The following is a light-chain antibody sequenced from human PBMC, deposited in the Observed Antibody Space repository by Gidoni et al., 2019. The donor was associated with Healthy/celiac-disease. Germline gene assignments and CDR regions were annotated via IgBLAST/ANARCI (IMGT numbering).Light chain of an antibody. V-gene: IGKV4-1*01. CDR3: QQDYSSPWT. Sequence: DVVMTQSLDSLSVSLGESATINCKYSQSVLYSSNNKNYLAWYQQKPGQPPKLLIYWASTREYGVPDRFSGSGSGTDFTLTISSLQAEDVAVYYCQQDYSSPWTFGQGTKVEIK. CDR2: WAS. CDR1: QSVLYSSNNKNY. J-gene: IGKJ1*01.